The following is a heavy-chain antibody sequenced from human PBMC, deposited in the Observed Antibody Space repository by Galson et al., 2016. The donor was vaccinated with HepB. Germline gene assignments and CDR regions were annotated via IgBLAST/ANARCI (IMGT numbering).Heavy chain of an antibody. D-gene: IGHD5-24*01. V-gene: IGHV3-53*01. Sequence: SLRLSCAASGFTVSSYYMSWVRQAPGKGLEWVSIIYTGGSTYYADSVKGRFTISRDNSKNTLYLQMNGLRAEDTAVYYCARGMGHWSFVYRGQGTLVTVSS. CDR2: IYTGGST. CDR3: ARGMGHWSFVY. CDR1: GFTVSSYY. J-gene: IGHJ4*02.